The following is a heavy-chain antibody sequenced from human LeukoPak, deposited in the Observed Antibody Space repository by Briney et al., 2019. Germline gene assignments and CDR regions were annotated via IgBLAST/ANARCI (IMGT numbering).Heavy chain of an antibody. CDR2: IGGGGHST. CDR1: GFTFSTYA. Sequence: GGSLRLSCAASGFTFSTYAMSWVRQAPGKGLEWVSAIGGGGHSTYYADSVKGRFTISRDNSKNTLYLQMNSLRAEDTAVYYCAKEGPIAVAANGDYYYYMDVWGKGTTVTISS. V-gene: IGHV3-23*01. CDR3: AKEGPIAVAANGDYYYYMDV. J-gene: IGHJ6*03. D-gene: IGHD6-19*01.